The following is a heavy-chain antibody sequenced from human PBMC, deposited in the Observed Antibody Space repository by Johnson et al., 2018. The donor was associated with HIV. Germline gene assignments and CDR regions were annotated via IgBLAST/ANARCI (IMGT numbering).Heavy chain of an antibody. CDR1: GFTFSSYD. V-gene: IGHV3-30*02. J-gene: IGHJ3*02. CDR3: ARVPNDAFDI. CDR2: IRYDGSNK. Sequence: QVQLVESGGGVVQPGRSLRLSCAASGFTFSSYDMHWVRQAPGKGMDWVAFIRYDGSNKYYADSVKGRFTISRDNSKNTLYLQMNSLRAEDTAVYYCARVPNDAFDIWGQGTMVTVSS.